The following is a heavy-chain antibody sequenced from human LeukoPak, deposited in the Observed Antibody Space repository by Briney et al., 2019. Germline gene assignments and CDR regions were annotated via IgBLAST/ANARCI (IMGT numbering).Heavy chain of an antibody. D-gene: IGHD3-9*01. CDR2: IYYSGST. Sequence: PSETLSLTCTVSGGSISSSSYYWGWLRQPPGKVLEWIGYIYYSGSTNYNPSLKSRVTISVDTSKNQFSLKLSSVTAADTAVYYCARVAGDILTGYRNHDFDYWGQGTLVTVSS. CDR3: ARVAGDILTGYRNHDFDY. V-gene: IGHV4-61*05. J-gene: IGHJ4*02. CDR1: GGSISSSSYY.